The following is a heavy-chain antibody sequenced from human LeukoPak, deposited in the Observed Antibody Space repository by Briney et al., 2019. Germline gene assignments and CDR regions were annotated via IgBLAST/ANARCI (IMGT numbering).Heavy chain of an antibody. CDR3: ARGEMATITSYYYYYMDV. CDR1: GGSISTYY. Sequence: SETLSLTCTVSGGSISTYYWSWIRQPPGKGLEWIGYSYYSGSTNYNPSLKSRVTISVDTSKNQFSLKLSSVTAADTAVYYCARGEMATITSYYYYYMDVWGKGTTVTISS. J-gene: IGHJ6*03. V-gene: IGHV4-59*01. CDR2: SYYSGST. D-gene: IGHD5-24*01.